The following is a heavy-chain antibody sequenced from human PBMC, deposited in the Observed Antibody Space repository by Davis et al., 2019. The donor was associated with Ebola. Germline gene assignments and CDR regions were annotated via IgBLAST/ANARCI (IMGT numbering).Heavy chain of an antibody. CDR3: ARDLDILTGYSYYYYYYGMDV. D-gene: IGHD3-9*01. CDR1: GFTFSSYA. CDR2: ISYDGSNK. J-gene: IGHJ6*02. V-gene: IGHV3-30*04. Sequence: GESLKISCAASGFTFSSYAMHWVRQAPGKGLEWVAVISYDGSNKYYADSVKGRFTISRDNAKNSLYLQMNSLRAEDTAVYYCARDLDILTGYSYYYYYYGMDVWGQGTTVTVSS.